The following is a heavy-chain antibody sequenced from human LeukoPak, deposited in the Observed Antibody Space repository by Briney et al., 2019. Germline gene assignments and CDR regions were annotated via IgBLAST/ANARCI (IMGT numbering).Heavy chain of an antibody. J-gene: IGHJ4*02. CDR2: ISHSGST. D-gene: IGHD5-12*01. V-gene: IGHV4-34*01. CDR1: GGSFSGYY. Sequence: SETLSLTCAVYGGSFSGYYWSWIRQPPGKGLEWIGEISHSGSTNYNLSLKSRVTIPVDTSKNQFSLKLSSVTAADTAVYYCAAQYSGYVRLDYWGQGTLVTVSS. CDR3: AAQYSGYVRLDY.